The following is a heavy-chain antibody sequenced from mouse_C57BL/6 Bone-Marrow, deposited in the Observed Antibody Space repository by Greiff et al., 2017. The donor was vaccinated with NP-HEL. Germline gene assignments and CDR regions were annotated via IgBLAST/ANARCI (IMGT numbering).Heavy chain of an antibody. J-gene: IGHJ3*01. D-gene: IGHD1-1*01. Sequence: VQLKESGAELMKPGASVKLSCKATGYTFTGYWIEWVKQRPGHGLEWIGEILPGSGSTNYNEKFKGKATFTADTSSNTAYMQLSSLTTEDSAIYCCAREGGYYYGSSGGFAYWGQGTLVTVSA. V-gene: IGHV1-9*01. CDR2: ILPGSGST. CDR3: AREGGYYYGSSGGFAY. CDR1: GYTFTGYW.